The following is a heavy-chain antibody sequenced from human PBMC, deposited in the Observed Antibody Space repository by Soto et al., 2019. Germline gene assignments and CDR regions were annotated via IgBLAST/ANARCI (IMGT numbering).Heavy chain of an antibody. J-gene: IGHJ4*02. CDR1: GGSISSYY. V-gene: IGHV4-59*01. D-gene: IGHD6-19*01. Sequence: ETLSLTCTVSGGSISSYYWSWIRQPPGKGLEWIGYIYYSGSTNYNPSLKSRVTISVDTSKNQFSLKLSSVTAADTAVYYCARLAGSSGWYYFFDYWGQGTLVTVSS. CDR2: IYYSGST. CDR3: ARLAGSSGWYYFFDY.